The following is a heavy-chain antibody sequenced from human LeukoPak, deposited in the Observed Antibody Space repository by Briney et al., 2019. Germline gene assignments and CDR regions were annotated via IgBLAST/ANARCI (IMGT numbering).Heavy chain of an antibody. Sequence: GASVKVSCKASGYTFTSYGISWVRQAPGQGLEWMGWISAYNGNTNYAQKLQGRVTMTTDTSTSTAYMELRSLRSDDTAVYYCARWDNDYGEVRFDPWGQGTLVTVSS. CDR1: GYTFTSYG. J-gene: IGHJ5*02. V-gene: IGHV1-18*01. CDR3: ARWDNDYGEVRFDP. CDR2: ISAYNGNT. D-gene: IGHD4-17*01.